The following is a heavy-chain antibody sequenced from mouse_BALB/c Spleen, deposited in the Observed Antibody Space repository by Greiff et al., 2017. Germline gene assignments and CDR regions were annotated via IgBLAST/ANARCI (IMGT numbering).Heavy chain of an antibody. CDR3: ARGRYDSPFAY. CDR1: GYSITSDYA. Sequence: DVQLVESGPGLVKPSQSLSLTCTVTGYSITSDYAWNWIRQFPGNKLEWMGYISYSGSTSYNPSLKSRISITRDTSKNQFFLQLNSVTTEDTATYYCARGRYDSPFAYWGQGTLVTVAA. V-gene: IGHV3-2*02. D-gene: IGHD2-4*01. CDR2: ISYSGST. J-gene: IGHJ3*01.